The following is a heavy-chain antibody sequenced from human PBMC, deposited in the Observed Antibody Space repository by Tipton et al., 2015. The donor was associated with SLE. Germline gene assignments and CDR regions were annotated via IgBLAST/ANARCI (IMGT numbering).Heavy chain of an antibody. Sequence: TLSLTCTVSAYSITNGYYWGWIRQSPGKGLEWIGSFYHSGTTYYNPSLKSRVTISVDTSKNQFSLKLSSVTAADTAVYYCAREGDFWSGRAFDIWGQGTMVTVSS. V-gene: IGHV4-38-2*02. J-gene: IGHJ3*02. CDR1: AYSITNGYY. D-gene: IGHD3-3*01. CDR3: AREGDFWSGRAFDI. CDR2: FYHSGTT.